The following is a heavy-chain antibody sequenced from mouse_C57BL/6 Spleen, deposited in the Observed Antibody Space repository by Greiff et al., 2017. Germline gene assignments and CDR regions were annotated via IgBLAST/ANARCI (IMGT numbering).Heavy chain of an antibody. J-gene: IGHJ2*01. CDR1: GFTFSSYT. Sequence: EVKLMESGGGLVKPGGSLKLSCAASGFTFSSYTMSWVRQTPEKRLEWVATISGGGGNTYYPDSVKGRFTISSDNAKNTLYLQMSSLRSEDTALYYCARPHYYGTLYYFDYWGQGTTLTVSS. CDR3: ARPHYYGTLYYFDY. D-gene: IGHD1-1*01. CDR2: ISGGGGNT. V-gene: IGHV5-9*01.